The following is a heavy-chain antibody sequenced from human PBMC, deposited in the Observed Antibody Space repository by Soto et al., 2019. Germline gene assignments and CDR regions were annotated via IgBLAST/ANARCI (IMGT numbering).Heavy chain of an antibody. CDR1: GFTFSSYA. D-gene: IGHD6-6*01. CDR2: ISGSGGST. J-gene: IGHJ6*02. Sequence: GGSLRLSCAASGFTFSSYAMSWVRQAPGKGLEWVSAISGSGGSTYYADSVKGRFTIPRDNSKNTLYLQMNSLRAEDTAVYYCTKQARPLYDYYGMDVWGQGTTVTVSS. V-gene: IGHV3-23*01. CDR3: TKQARPLYDYYGMDV.